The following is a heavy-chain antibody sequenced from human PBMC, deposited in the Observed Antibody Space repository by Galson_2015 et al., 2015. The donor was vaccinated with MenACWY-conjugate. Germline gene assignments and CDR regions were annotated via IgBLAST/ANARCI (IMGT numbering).Heavy chain of an antibody. CDR1: GFTFRDYW. CDR2: IKKDGSEK. CDR3: ARGPYGMDV. Sequence: SLSLSCAVSGFTFRDYWMTWVRQAPGKGLEWVASIKKDGSEKYYVDSVKGRFTISRDNTKNSMYLEMNSLRAEDTAVYYCARGPYGMDVWGQGTTVTASS. J-gene: IGHJ6*02. V-gene: IGHV3-7*03.